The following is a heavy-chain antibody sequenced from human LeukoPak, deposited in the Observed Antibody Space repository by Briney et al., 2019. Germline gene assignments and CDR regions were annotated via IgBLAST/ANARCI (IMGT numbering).Heavy chain of an antibody. CDR1: GGTFSSYA. J-gene: IGHJ4*02. V-gene: IGHV1-69*13. Sequence: SVKVSCKASGGTFSSYAISWVRQAPGQGLEWMGGIIPIFGTANYAQKFQGRVTITADESTSTAYMELSSLRSEDTAVYYCARLAVAGTGILLDYWGQGTLVTVSS. CDR3: ARLAVAGTGILLDY. CDR2: IIPIFGTA. D-gene: IGHD6-19*01.